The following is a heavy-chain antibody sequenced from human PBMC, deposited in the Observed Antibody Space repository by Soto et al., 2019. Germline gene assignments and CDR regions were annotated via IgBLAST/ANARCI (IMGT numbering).Heavy chain of an antibody. D-gene: IGHD1-20*01. CDR1: GGSVCSGNYF. Sequence: QLRLQESGPGLVKPAETLSLKCAVSGGSVCSGNYFWGWIRQPPGKGLGWIANIYYNGDTYYSPSLKGPLTMSVDSGENQLSLRLAYATSADTAVSCWARRLSDTWNQRHAFDFLGEGTLVSVSS. CDR3: ARRLSDTWNQRHAFDF. V-gene: IGHV4-39*01. CDR2: IYYNGDT. J-gene: IGHJ3*01.